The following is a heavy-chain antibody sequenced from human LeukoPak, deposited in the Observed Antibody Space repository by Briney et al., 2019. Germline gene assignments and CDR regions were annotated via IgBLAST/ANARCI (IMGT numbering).Heavy chain of an antibody. Sequence: PGGSLRLSCAVSGFTFSNGWMSWVRQAPGKGLEWVGRIKSKRDGGTTDYAAPVNGRFTILRDDSKNTLYLQMNSLKTEDTAVYYCTTEYYYDSSGLFDYWGQGTLVTVSS. CDR1: GFTFSNGW. J-gene: IGHJ4*02. CDR3: TTEYYYDSSGLFDY. D-gene: IGHD3-22*01. V-gene: IGHV3-15*01. CDR2: IKSKRDGGTT.